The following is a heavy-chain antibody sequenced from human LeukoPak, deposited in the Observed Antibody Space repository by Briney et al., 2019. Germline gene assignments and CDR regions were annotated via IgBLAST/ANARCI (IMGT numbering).Heavy chain of an antibody. V-gene: IGHV3-21*01. CDR2: ISSSSSYI. CDR1: GFTFSSYA. D-gene: IGHD4-17*01. J-gene: IGHJ4*02. CDR3: ARDYGESVFDY. Sequence: GRSLRLSCAASGFTFSSYAMNWVRQAPGKGLEWVSSISSSSSYIYYADSVKGRFTISRDNAKNSLYLQMNSLRAEDTAVYYCARDYGESVFDYWGQGTLVTVSS.